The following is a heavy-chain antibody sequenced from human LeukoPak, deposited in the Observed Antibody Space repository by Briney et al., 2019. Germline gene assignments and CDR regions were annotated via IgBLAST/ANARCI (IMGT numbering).Heavy chain of an antibody. CDR1: GFTFSSYT. CDR2: ISDRSSYK. D-gene: IGHD1-1*01. J-gene: IGHJ4*02. CDR3: ARDGEVQLERLVYFDY. V-gene: IGHV3-21*01. Sequence: GGSLRLFCAASGFTFSSYTMNWVRQAPGKGLEWVSSISDRSSYKYYADSVKGRFTISRDNAKNSLYLQMNSLRAEDTAVYYCARDGEVQLERLVYFDYWGQGTLVTVSS.